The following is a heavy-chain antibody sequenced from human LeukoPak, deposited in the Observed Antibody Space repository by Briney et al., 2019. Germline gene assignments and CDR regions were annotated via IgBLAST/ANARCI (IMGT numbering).Heavy chain of an antibody. CDR1: GFTFSSYW. J-gene: IGHJ6*04. Sequence: PGGSLRLSCAASGFTFSSYWMSWVRQAPGKGLEWVANIKQDGSEKYYVDSVKGRFTISRDNAKNSLYLQMNSLRAEDTAVYYCASSYYYGSGSYYNRNYYYGMDVWGKGTTVTVSS. V-gene: IGHV3-7*03. CDR2: IKQDGSEK. D-gene: IGHD3-10*01. CDR3: ASSYYYGSGSYYNRNYYYGMDV.